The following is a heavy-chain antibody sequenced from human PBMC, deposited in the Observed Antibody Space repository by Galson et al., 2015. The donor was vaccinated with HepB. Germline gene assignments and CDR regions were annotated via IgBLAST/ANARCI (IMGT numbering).Heavy chain of an antibody. CDR3: AKGVVPAASGY. Sequence: SLRLSCAASGFTFSSYGMHWVRQAPGKGLEWVAVISYDGSNKYYADSVKGRFTISRDNSKNTLYLQMNSLRAEDTAVYYCAKGVVPAASGYWGQGTLVTVSS. D-gene: IGHD2-2*01. V-gene: IGHV3-30*18. J-gene: IGHJ4*02. CDR1: GFTFSSYG. CDR2: ISYDGSNK.